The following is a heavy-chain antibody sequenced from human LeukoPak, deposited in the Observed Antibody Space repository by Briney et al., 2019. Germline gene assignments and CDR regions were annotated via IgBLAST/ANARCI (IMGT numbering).Heavy chain of an antibody. J-gene: IGHJ4*02. CDR1: GFTFSSYR. CDR3: TTLGAFDY. CDR2: IKSKTFGETT. D-gene: IGHD3-16*01. Sequence: GGSLRLSCAASGFTFSSYRMSWVRQAPGKGLEWVGRIKSKTFGETTDYAAPVKGRFTISRDDSKNTLYLHMNALKTEDTALYYCTTLGAFDYWGQGTLVTVSS. V-gene: IGHV3-15*01.